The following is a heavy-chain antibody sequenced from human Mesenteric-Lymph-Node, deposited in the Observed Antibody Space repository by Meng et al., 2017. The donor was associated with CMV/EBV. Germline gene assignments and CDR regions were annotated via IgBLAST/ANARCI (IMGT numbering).Heavy chain of an antibody. CDR1: GFSFSNYG. Sequence: GESLKISCTASGFSFSNYGMHWVRQAPGKGLEWAAFIRYDGNNRYYVDSVKGRFTISRDNSKSTLYLRMNSLRAEDTAVYYCAKGSQGAYYYGMDVWGQGTTVTVSS. D-gene: IGHD3-16*01. CDR2: IRYDGNNR. V-gene: IGHV3-30*02. J-gene: IGHJ6*02. CDR3: AKGSQGAYYYGMDV.